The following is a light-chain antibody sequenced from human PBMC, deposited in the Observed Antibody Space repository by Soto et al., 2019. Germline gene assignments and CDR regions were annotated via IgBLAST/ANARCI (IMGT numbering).Light chain of an antibody. CDR3: CSHAGSYIYV. V-gene: IGLV2-11*01. CDR2: DVS. Sequence: QSVLTQPRSVSGSPGQSVTISCTGTSSDVGGYNYVSWYQQYPGKAPKLMIYDVSKRPSGVPDRFSGFKSGNTASLTISGLQAEDEAEYSCCSHAGSYIYVFGNGTKVTVL. CDR1: SSDVGGYNY. J-gene: IGLJ1*01.